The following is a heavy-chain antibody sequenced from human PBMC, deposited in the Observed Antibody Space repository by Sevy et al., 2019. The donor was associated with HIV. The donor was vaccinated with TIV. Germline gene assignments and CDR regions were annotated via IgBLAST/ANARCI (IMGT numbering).Heavy chain of an antibody. J-gene: IGHJ4*02. V-gene: IGHV3-66*01. CDR3: ARGKSGYGYALNY. Sequence: GGSLRLSCAASGFTVNSNYMTWVRQAPGKGLEGVSVIHSDDTTYHADSVKDRFTISRDNFKNRMYLHMSSLMAEDTAVYYCARGKSGYGYALNYWGQGTLVTVSS. D-gene: IGHD5-18*01. CDR2: IHSDDTT. CDR1: GFTVNSNY.